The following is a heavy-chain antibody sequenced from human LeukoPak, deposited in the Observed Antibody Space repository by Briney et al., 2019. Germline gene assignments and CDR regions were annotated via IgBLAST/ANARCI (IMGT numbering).Heavy chain of an antibody. J-gene: IGHJ4*02. CDR2: ISSSSSYI. CDR1: GFTFSNYW. D-gene: IGHD6-19*01. CDR3: ARVSDISVAAYFDY. V-gene: IGHV3-21*04. Sequence: GGSLRLSCAASGFTFSNYWMNWVRQAPGKGLEWVSSISSSSSYIYYADSVKGRFTISRDNAKNSLYLQMNSLRAEDTALYYCARVSDISVAAYFDYWGQGTLVTVSS.